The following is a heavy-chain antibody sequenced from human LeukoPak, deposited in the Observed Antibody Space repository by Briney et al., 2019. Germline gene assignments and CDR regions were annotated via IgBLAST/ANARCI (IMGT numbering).Heavy chain of an antibody. V-gene: IGHV3-30*04. Sequence: GRSLRLSCAASGFTFSSYAMRWVRQAPGKGLEWVAVISYDGSNKYYADSVKGRFTISRDNSKNTLYLQMNSLRAEDTAVYYCARGRFYDILTGYNDYWGQGTLVTVSS. CDR1: GFTFSSYA. CDR3: ARGRFYDILTGYNDY. CDR2: ISYDGSNK. D-gene: IGHD3-9*01. J-gene: IGHJ4*02.